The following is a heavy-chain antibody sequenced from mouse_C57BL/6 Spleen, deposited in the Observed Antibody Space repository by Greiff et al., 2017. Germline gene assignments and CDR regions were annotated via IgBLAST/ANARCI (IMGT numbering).Heavy chain of an antibody. V-gene: IGHV1-26*01. J-gene: IGHJ2*01. CDR2: INPNNGGT. CDR1: GYTFTDYY. D-gene: IGHD2-1*01. CDR3: ARGYGNYFDY. Sequence: VQLQQSGPELVKPGASVKISCKASGYTFTDYYMNWVKQSHGKSLEWIGDINPNNGGTSYNQKFKGKATLTVDKSSSTAYMELRSLTSEDSAVYYCARGYGNYFDYWGQGTTLTVSS.